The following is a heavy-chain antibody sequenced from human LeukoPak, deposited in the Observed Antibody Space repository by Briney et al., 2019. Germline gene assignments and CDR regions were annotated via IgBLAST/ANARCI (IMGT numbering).Heavy chain of an antibody. D-gene: IGHD3-22*01. J-gene: IGHJ4*02. CDR1: GGTFSSYA. CDR2: IIPNLGIA. CDR3: ASMVSPDYYDSSGPFDY. V-gene: IGHV1-69*04. Sequence: ASVKVSCKASGGTFSSYAISWVRQAPGQGLEWMGRIIPNLGIANYAQKFQGRVTITADKSTSTAYMELSSLRSEDTAVYYCASMVSPDYYDSSGPFDYWGQGTLVTVSS.